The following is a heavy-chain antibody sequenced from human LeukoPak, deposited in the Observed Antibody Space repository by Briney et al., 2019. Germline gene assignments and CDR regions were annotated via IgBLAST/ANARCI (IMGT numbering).Heavy chain of an antibody. V-gene: IGHV4-59*02. CDR1: GGSVSSYY. CDR3: ARVRRGSSGWYGDFDY. Sequence: SETLSLTCTVSGGSVSSYYWSWIRQPPGKGLEWIGYIYYSGSTNYNPSLKSRVTISVDTSKNQFSLKLSSVTAADTAVYYCARVRRGSSGWYGDFDYWGQGTLVTVSS. J-gene: IGHJ4*02. D-gene: IGHD6-13*01. CDR2: IYYSGST.